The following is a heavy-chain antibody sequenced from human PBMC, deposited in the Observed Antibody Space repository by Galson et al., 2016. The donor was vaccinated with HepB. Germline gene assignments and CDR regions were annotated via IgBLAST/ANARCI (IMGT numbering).Heavy chain of an antibody. V-gene: IGHV6-1*01. CDR1: GDSVSSDTAD. J-gene: IGHJ4*02. D-gene: IGHD6-19*01. CDR3: ARGEFSSGWGLDS. CDR2: TYYRSKWYH. Sequence: CAISGDSVSSDTADWNWIRQSPSRGLEWLGRTYYRSKWYHDYAASVRSRIAINPDTSNNRFSLQLNSVTPEDTAVYYCARGEFSSGWGLDSWGQGTQFTVSS.